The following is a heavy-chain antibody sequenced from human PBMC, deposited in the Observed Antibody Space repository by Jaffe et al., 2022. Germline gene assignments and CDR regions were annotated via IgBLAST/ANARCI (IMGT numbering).Heavy chain of an antibody. Sequence: QVQLQQWGAGLLKPSETLSLTCAVYGGSFSGYYWSWIRQPPGKGLEWIGEINHSGSTNYNPSLKSRVTISVDTSKNQFSLKLSSVTAADTAVYYCARVILDYGDYVPYFDYWGQGTLVTVSS. V-gene: IGHV4-34*01. J-gene: IGHJ4*02. CDR2: INHSGST. CDR1: GGSFSGYY. CDR3: ARVILDYGDYVPYFDY. D-gene: IGHD4-17*01.